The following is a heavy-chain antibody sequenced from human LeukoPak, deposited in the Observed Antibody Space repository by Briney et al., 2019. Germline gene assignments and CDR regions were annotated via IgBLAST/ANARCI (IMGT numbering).Heavy chain of an antibody. Sequence: GGSLRLSCAASGFTVSSNYMTWVRQAPGKGLEWVAYISTTGRSIYHADSVKGRFTISRDNAKNSLYLQMNSLRAEDTAVYYCARVYYYYGMDVWGQGTTVTVSS. V-gene: IGHV3-48*03. CDR3: ARVYYYYGMDV. J-gene: IGHJ6*02. CDR2: ISTTGRSI. CDR1: GFTVSSNY.